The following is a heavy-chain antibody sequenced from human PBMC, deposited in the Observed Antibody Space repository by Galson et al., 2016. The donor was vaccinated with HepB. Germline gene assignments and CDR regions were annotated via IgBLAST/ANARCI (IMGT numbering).Heavy chain of an antibody. CDR3: APGFCSSGSCPPEYFQH. CDR1: GASVSSSDYF. J-gene: IGHJ1*01. V-gene: IGHV4-61*08. CDR2: IYFNVGT. Sequence: ETLSLTCSVSGASVSSSDYFWTWIRQPPGKGLEWIGYIYFNVGTNYNPSLKSRVIISVDTSKNQFSLKLNSVTAADTAVYYCAPGFCSSGSCPPEYFQHWGQGALVTVSS. D-gene: IGHD2-15*01.